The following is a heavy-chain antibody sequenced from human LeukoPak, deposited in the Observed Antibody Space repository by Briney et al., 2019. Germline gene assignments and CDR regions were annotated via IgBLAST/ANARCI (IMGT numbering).Heavy chain of an antibody. CDR3: ARVPYYHDSSGYYYAYFDY. CDR2: IYYSGST. Sequence: SETLSLTCTVSGGSISTYYWNWIRQPPGKGLEWIGFIYYSGSTSYNPSLKSRVTISVDTSTNQFFLKLSSVTAADTAVYYCARVPYYHDSSGYYYAYFDYWGQGTLVTVSS. V-gene: IGHV4-59*01. D-gene: IGHD3-22*01. CDR1: GGSISTYY. J-gene: IGHJ4*02.